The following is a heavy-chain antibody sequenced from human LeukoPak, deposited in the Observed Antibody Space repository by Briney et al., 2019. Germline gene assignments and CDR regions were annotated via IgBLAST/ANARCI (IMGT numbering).Heavy chain of an antibody. V-gene: IGHV3-23*01. Sequence: PGGSLRLSCAASGFTFSSYAMSWVRQAPGKGLEWVSAIGGGAGSTYYADPVKGRFTISRDNSKNTVYLQMNSLRAEDTALYYCAKDRSTYEYARNWFDPWGQGTLVIVSP. D-gene: IGHD3-16*01. J-gene: IGHJ5*02. CDR1: GFTFSSYA. CDR3: AKDRSTYEYARNWFDP. CDR2: IGGGAGST.